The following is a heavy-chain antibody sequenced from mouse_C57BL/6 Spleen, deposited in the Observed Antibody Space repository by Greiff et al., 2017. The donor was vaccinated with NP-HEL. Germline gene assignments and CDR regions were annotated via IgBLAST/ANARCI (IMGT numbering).Heavy chain of an antibody. D-gene: IGHD1-1*01. CDR2: IDPSDSYT. V-gene: IGHV1-69*01. CDR1: GYTFTSYW. CDR3: ARGIGYYGSSYGWYFDV. J-gene: IGHJ1*03. Sequence: QVQLKQPGAELVMPGASVKLSCKASGYTFTSYWMHWVKQRPGQGLEWIGEIDPSDSYTNYNQKFKGKSTLTVDKSSSTAYMQLSSLTSEDSAVYYCARGIGYYGSSYGWYFDVWGTGTTVTVSS.